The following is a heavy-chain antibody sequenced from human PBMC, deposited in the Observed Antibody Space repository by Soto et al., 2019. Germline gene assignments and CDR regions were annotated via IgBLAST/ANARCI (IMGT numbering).Heavy chain of an antibody. Sequence: QVQLQESGPGLVKPSGTLSLTCAVSSGSISSSNWWSWVRQPPGEGLEWIGEIYHSGSTNYNPSLMCRATISVDKATNQFSLTLSSVTAADTAVYYCARGYGSGSYPDYYYYMDVWGKGTTVTVSS. V-gene: IGHV4-4*02. D-gene: IGHD3-10*01. CDR2: IYHSGST. CDR1: SGSISSSNW. J-gene: IGHJ6*03. CDR3: ARGYGSGSYPDYYYYMDV.